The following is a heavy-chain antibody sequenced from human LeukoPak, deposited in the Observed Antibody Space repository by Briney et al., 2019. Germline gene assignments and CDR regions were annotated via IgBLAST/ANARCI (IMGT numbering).Heavy chain of an antibody. CDR1: GVSISSYY. V-gene: IGHV4-59*12. Sequence: SETLSLTCTVSGVSISSYYWSWIRQPPGKGLEWIGYIYYSGSTNYNPSLKSRVTISVDTSKNQFSLKLSSVTAADTAVYYCARGWGYSGYDPFLVWGQGTTVTVSS. D-gene: IGHD5-12*01. J-gene: IGHJ6*02. CDR3: ARGWGYSGYDPFLV. CDR2: IYYSGST.